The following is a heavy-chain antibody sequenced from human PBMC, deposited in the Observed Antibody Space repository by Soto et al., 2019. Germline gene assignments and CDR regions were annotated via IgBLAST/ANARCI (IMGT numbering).Heavy chain of an antibody. CDR1: GGSISSSNYY. CDR3: ATKYYYDSPLVAFDI. Sequence: QLQLQESGPGLVKPSETLSLTCTVSGGSISSSNYYWAWIRQPPGKGLEWIGNMYFSGITHYNPSLKGRVTISVDTSKNQFSLRLSSVTAADTAVYYCATKYYYDSPLVAFDIGGKGTMVTVSS. J-gene: IGHJ3*02. CDR2: MYFSGIT. V-gene: IGHV4-39*01. D-gene: IGHD3-22*01.